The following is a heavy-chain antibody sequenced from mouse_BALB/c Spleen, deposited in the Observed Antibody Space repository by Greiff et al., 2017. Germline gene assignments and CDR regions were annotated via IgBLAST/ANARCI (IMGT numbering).Heavy chain of an antibody. Sequence: QVQLQQSGAELVKPGAPVKLSCKASGYTFTSYWMNWVKQRPGRGLEWIGRIDPSDSETHYNQKFKDKATLTVDKSSSTAYIQLSSLTSEDSAVYYCAREIAYWGQGTLVTVSA. J-gene: IGHJ3*01. V-gene: IGHV1-69*02. CDR1: GYTFTSYW. CDR3: AREIAY. CDR2: IDPSDSET.